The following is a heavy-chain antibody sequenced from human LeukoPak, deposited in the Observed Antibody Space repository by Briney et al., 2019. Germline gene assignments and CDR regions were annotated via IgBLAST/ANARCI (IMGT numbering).Heavy chain of an antibody. D-gene: IGHD2-21*01. CDR1: GGSVSSYY. CDR3: AREANSPTARYWYFDL. CDR2: VYYSGST. V-gene: IGHV4-59*02. Sequence: PSETLSLTCTVSGGSVSSYYWSWMRQSPGKGLEWIGYVYYSGSTNYNPALKSRVTISLDTSENQFSLKLSSVTAADMAVYYCAREANSPTARYWYFDLWGRGTQVTVSS. J-gene: IGHJ2*01.